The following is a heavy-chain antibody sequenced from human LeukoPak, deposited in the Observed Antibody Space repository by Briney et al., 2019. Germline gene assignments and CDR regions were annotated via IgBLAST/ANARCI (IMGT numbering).Heavy chain of an antibody. Sequence: SQTLSLTCTVSGGSISSGGYYWSWIRQHPGKGLEWIGYIYYSGSTYYNPSLKSRVTISVDTSKNQFSLKLSSVTAADTAVYYCATSGYYRTVDYWGQGTLVTVSS. CDR1: GGSISSGGYY. CDR3: ATSGYYRTVDY. V-gene: IGHV4-31*03. CDR2: IYYSGST. J-gene: IGHJ4*02. D-gene: IGHD3-22*01.